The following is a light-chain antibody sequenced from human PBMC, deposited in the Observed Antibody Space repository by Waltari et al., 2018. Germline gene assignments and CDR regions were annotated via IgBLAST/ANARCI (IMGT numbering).Light chain of an antibody. V-gene: IGLV1-44*01. CDR2: SNN. J-gene: IGLJ2*01. CDR1: RSNLGTNV. Sequence: QSLLTQPPSVSGTSGQSVTISCSGSRSNLGTNVVSWYQQLPGTAPKLLIHSNNKRPSGVPDRCSCSKSGTSVSLAISGLQSEDEGDYYCSAWDDSLNGHMIFGGGTKLIVL. CDR3: SAWDDSLNGHMI.